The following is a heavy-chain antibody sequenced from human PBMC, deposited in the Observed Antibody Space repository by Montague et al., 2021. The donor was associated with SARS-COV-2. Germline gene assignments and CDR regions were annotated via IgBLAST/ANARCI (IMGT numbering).Heavy chain of an antibody. V-gene: IGHV4-59*01. D-gene: IGHD5-24*01. J-gene: IGHJ5*02. CDR3: AREDRWNWFDP. Sequence: WTNYNPSLETRVTISVDPSKNQFSLKLSSVTAADTAVYYCAREDRWNWFDPWGQGTLVIVDS. CDR2: WT.